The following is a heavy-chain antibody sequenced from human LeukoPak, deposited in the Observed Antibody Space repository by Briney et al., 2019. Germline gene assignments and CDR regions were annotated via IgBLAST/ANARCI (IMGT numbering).Heavy chain of an antibody. CDR1: GYPIGIDYY. D-gene: IGHD5-24*01. Sequence: SETLSLTCKVSGYPIGIDYYWVWIRQAPGRGLQLIRGFHRGRIQYNSALKSRVTISIDSSKNQFSLRMWPVTAADTAFYFCARAPSSYESGNGYPNLGWLDPWGQGALTVSS. CDR2: FHRGRI. J-gene: IGHJ5*02. V-gene: IGHV4-38-2*02. CDR3: ARAPSSYESGNGYPNLGWLDP.